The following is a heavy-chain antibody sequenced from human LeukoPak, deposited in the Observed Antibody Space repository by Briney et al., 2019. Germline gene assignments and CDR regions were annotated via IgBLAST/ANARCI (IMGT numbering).Heavy chain of an antibody. D-gene: IGHD6-19*01. CDR2: IDPNSGGT. Sequence: GASVKVSCKASGYTFTAYYMHWVRQAPGQGLEWMGWIDPNSGGTNFAQKFQGRVTMTRDTSISTAYMELSRLRSDDTAVYYCARDFTRSGWYRGQVEYWGQGTLVTVSS. CDR1: GYTFTAYY. J-gene: IGHJ4*02. CDR3: ARDFTRSGWYRGQVEY. V-gene: IGHV1-2*02.